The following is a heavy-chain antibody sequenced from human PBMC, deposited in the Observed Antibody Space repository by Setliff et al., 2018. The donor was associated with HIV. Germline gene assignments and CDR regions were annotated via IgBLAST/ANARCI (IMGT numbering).Heavy chain of an antibody. CDR3: AKDRATMIVVVILDAFDI. J-gene: IGHJ3*02. Sequence: GSLRLSCAASGFTFDRFWMHWVRQAPGKGLVWVSRVNRDGSSTTYADSVKDRFTISRDNAKNTLYLQMNSLRAEDTGVYYCAKDRATMIVVVILDAFDIWGQGTMVTVSS. CDR2: VNRDGSST. D-gene: IGHD3-22*01. CDR1: GFTFDRFW. V-gene: IGHV3-74*01.